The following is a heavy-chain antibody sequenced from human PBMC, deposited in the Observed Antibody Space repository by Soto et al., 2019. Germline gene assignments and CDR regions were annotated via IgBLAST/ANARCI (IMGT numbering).Heavy chain of an antibody. CDR2: IYYSGSP. D-gene: IGHD4-17*01. J-gene: IGHJ4*02. Sequence: PSETLSLTCTVSGGSISSYYWSWIRQPPGKGLEWIGYIYYSGSPNYNPSLKSRVTISVDTSKNQLSLKLSSVTAADTAVYYCARRYGPGFDYWGQGTLVTVSS. V-gene: IGHV4-59*08. CDR3: ARRYGPGFDY. CDR1: GGSISSYY.